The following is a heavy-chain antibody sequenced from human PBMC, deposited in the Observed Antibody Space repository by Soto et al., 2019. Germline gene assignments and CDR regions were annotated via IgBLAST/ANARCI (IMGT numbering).Heavy chain of an antibody. V-gene: IGHV4-59*01. CDR1: GGSISSYY. D-gene: IGHD2-15*01. J-gene: IGHJ5*02. Sequence: SETLSLTCTVSGGSISSYYWSWIRQPPGKGLEWIGYIYYSGSTNYNPSLKSRVTISVDTSKNQFSLKLSSVTAADTAVYYCARGVRYCSGGSCLFFDRMVNEDNWFDPWGQGTLVTVSS. CDR3: ARGVRYCSGGSCLFFDRMVNEDNWFDP. CDR2: IYYSGST.